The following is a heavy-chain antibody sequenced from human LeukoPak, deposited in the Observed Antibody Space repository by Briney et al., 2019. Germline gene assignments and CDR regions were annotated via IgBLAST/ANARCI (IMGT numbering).Heavy chain of an antibody. J-gene: IGHJ4*02. D-gene: IGHD5-24*01. CDR2: LYYTGSA. CDR1: GGSISSSSYY. Sequence: PSETLSLTCTVSGGSISSSSYYWGWIRQPPGKGLEWIGSLYYTGSAEYNPSLKSRLTMSMDKSKNQFSLKLNSVTAADTAVYYCARLWSGYNFDYWGQGTLVTVSS. CDR3: ARLWSGYNFDY. V-gene: IGHV4-39*07.